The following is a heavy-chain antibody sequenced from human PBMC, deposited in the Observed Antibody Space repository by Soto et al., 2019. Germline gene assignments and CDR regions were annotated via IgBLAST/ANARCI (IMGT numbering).Heavy chain of an antibody. Sequence: GGSLRLSCAVSGFTFSSYAMSWVRQAPGKGLEWVSAISGSGGSTYYADSVKGRFTISRDNSKNTLYLQMNSLRAEDTAVYYCAKDHGSSSWFDPWGQGTLVTVSS. V-gene: IGHV3-23*01. CDR2: ISGSGGST. D-gene: IGHD6-6*01. J-gene: IGHJ5*02. CDR1: GFTFSSYA. CDR3: AKDHGSSSWFDP.